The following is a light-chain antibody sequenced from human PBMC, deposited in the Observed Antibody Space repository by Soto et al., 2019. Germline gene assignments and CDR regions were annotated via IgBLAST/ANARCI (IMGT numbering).Light chain of an antibody. CDR1: SSDVGAYNY. V-gene: IGLV2-8*01. J-gene: IGLJ1*01. CDR3: SSYAGSNIFV. CDR2: EVT. Sequence: QSVLTQPPSASGSPEQSVTISCTGASSDVGAYNYVSWYQQHPGKAPKLMIYEVTKRPSGVPDRFSGSKSGNTASPTVSGLQADDEADYYCSSYAGSNIFVFGSGTKV.